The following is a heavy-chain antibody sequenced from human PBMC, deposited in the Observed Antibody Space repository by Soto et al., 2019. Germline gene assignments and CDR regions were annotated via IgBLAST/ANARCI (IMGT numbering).Heavy chain of an antibody. D-gene: IGHD2-21*01. CDR2: ITSDGGT. CDR3: ASFIVDIRAAGWGRPMDV. CDR1: GFTFSSHF. J-gene: IGHJ6*02. Sequence: VQLLESGGGLAQPGGSLRLSCAASGFTFSSHFMTWVRQGPGKGLQWVSTITSDGGTYYADSVKGRFTISRDNSRNTLYLQINSLRAEDTAVYYCASFIVDIRAAGWGRPMDVWGQGTTVIVSS. V-gene: IGHV3-23*01.